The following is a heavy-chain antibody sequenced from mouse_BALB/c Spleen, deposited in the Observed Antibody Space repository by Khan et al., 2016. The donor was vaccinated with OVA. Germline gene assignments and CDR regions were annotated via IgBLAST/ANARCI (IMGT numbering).Heavy chain of an antibody. CDR2: TYPGGGYT. CDR3: TRRGAARATWDYFDY. J-gene: IGHJ2*01. V-gene: IGHV1-63*02. CDR1: GYTFTNYW. Sequence: VQLQQSGAELVRPGTSVKMSCKAAGYTFTNYWIGWVKQRPGHGLEWIGDTYPGGGYTNYNEKFKGKATLTAATSSSTAYMQLSGLTSEDSAIYYWTRRGAARATWDYFDYWGQGTTLTVSS. D-gene: IGHD3-1*01.